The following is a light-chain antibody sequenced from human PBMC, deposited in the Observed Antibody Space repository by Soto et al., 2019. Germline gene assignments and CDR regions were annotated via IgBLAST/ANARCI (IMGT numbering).Light chain of an antibody. CDR2: GAS. CDR3: QQYGSSPNT. Sequence: ELVMKQSPATLSVTPGERATLSCRASQSVGTNLAWYQHKPGQAPRLLIYGASSRATGIPDRFSGSGSGTDFTLTISRLEPEDFAVYYCQQYGSSPNTFGGGTKVDIK. V-gene: IGKV3-20*01. J-gene: IGKJ4*01. CDR1: QSVGTN.